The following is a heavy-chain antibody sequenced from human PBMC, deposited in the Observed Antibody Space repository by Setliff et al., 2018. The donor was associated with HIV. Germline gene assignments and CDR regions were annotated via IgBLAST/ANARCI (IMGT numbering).Heavy chain of an antibody. CDR2: FDPELGET. CDR3: ATDNREGVGTPYYFDY. CDR1: GYTLTKLS. V-gene: IGHV1-24*01. J-gene: IGHJ4*02. Sequence: ASVKVSCKVSGYTLTKLSMHWVRQAPEKGLEWMGGFDPELGETFFAQNFRGRLTMTQDSSTDTAYMELTSLRSDDTAMYYCATDNREGVGTPYYFDYWGQGTQVTVSS. D-gene: IGHD1-26*01.